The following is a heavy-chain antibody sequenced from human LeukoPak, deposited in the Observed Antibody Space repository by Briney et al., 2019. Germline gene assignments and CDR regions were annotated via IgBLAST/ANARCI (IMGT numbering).Heavy chain of an antibody. J-gene: IGHJ5*02. Sequence: GASVKVSCKASGYTFTGYYMHWVRQAPGQGLEWMGWINPNSGGTNYAQKFQGRVTMTRDTSISTAYMEPSRLRSDDTAVYYCARDPESGALSYGDYWFDPWGQGTLVTVSS. CDR1: GYTFTGYY. V-gene: IGHV1-2*02. CDR2: INPNSGGT. CDR3: ARDPESGALSYGDYWFDP. D-gene: IGHD4-17*01.